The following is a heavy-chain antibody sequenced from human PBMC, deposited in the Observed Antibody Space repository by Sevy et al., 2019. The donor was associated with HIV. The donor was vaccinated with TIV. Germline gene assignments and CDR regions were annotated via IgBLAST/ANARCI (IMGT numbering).Heavy chain of an antibody. Sequence: GGSLRLSCAASGFTVNSNYMTWVRQAPGKGLEGVSVIHSDDTTYHVDSVKDRFTISRDNFKNTLYLHMSSLRAGDTAVYYCARGKSGYGYALNYWGQGTLVTVSS. CDR1: GFTVNSNY. D-gene: IGHD5-18*01. CDR2: IHSDDTT. J-gene: IGHJ4*02. V-gene: IGHV3-66*01. CDR3: ARGKSGYGYALNY.